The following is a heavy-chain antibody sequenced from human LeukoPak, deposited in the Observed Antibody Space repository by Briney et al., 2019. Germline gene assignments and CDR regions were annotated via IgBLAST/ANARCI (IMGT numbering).Heavy chain of an antibody. CDR1: GFTFSSYG. D-gene: IGHD1-26*01. J-gene: IGHJ4*02. CDR3: ARDGELAEFDY. V-gene: IGHV3-33*01. CDR2: IWYDGSNK. Sequence: QTGGSLRLSCAASGFTFSSYGMHWVRQAPGKGLEWVAVIWYDGSNKYYADSVKGRFTISRGNSKNTLYLQMNSLRAEDTAVYYCARDGELAEFDYWGQGTLVTVSS.